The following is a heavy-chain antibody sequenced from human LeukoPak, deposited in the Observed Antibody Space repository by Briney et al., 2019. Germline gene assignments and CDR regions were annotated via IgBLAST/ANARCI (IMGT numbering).Heavy chain of an antibody. CDR1: GFTFSNAW. Sequence: GGSLRLSCAASGFTFSNAWMNWVRQAPGKGLEWVSSISSSSSYIYYADSVKGRFTISRDNAKNSLYLQMNSLRAEDTAVYYCARDLNWENDYWGQGTLVTVSS. D-gene: IGHD7-27*01. CDR3: ARDLNWENDY. V-gene: IGHV3-21*01. CDR2: ISSSSSYI. J-gene: IGHJ4*02.